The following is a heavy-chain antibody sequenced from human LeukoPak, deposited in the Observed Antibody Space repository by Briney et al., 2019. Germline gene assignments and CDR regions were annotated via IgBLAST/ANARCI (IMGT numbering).Heavy chain of an antibody. CDR1: GGSISSYY. D-gene: IGHD5-12*01. Sequence: SETLSLTCTVSGGSISSYYWSWIRQPPGKGLEWIGYIYYSGSTNYNPSLKSRVTISVDTSKNQFSLKLSSVTAADTAVYCCARASPPGYPKPEFDYWGQGTLVTVSS. V-gene: IGHV4-59*01. CDR2: IYYSGST. CDR3: ARASPPGYPKPEFDY. J-gene: IGHJ4*02.